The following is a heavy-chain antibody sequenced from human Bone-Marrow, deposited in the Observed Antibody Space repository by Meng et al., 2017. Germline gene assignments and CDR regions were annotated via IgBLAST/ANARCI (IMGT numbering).Heavy chain of an antibody. CDR3: ARGSNQWELRDAFDI. CDR2: IIPILGIA. D-gene: IGHD1-26*01. CDR1: GGTFSSYT. J-gene: IGHJ3*02. V-gene: IGHV1-69*02. Sequence: SVKVSCKASGGTFSSYTISWVRQAPGQGLEWMGRIIPILGIANYAQKFQGRVTITADKSTSAAYMELSSLRSEDTAVYYCARGSNQWELRDAFDIWGQGTMVTVSS.